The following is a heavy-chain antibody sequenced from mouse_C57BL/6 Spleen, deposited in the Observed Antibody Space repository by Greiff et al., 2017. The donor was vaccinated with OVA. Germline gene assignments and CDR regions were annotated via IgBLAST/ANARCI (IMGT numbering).Heavy chain of an antibody. Sequence: VQLQESGAELAKPGASVKLSCKASGYTFTSYWMHWVKQRPGQGLEWIGYINPSSGYTKYNQKFKDKATLTADKSSSTAYMQLSSLTYEDSAVYYGARGDYGSSAWFAYWGQGTLVTVSA. D-gene: IGHD1-1*01. CDR2: INPSSGYT. V-gene: IGHV1-7*01. CDR1: GYTFTSYW. CDR3: ARGDYGSSAWFAY. J-gene: IGHJ3*01.